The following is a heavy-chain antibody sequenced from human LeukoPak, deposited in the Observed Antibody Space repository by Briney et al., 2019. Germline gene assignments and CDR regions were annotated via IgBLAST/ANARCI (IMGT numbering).Heavy chain of an antibody. CDR1: GGTFSSYA. V-gene: IGHV1-69*01. D-gene: IGHD2-2*01. CDR3: ARAPGVVVPAASVKVSAYYFDY. CDR2: IIPIFGTA. Sequence: ASVKVSCKASGGTFSSYAISWVRQAPGQGLEWMGGIIPIFGTANYAQKFQGRVTITADESTSTAYMELSSLRSEDTAVYYCARAPGVVVPAASVKVSAYYFDYWGQGTLVTVSS. J-gene: IGHJ4*02.